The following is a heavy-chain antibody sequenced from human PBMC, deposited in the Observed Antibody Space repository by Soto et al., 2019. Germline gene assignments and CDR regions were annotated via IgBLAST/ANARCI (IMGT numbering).Heavy chain of an antibody. J-gene: IGHJ3*01. CDR3: VKEYCTGGTCFDAFDL. V-gene: IGHV3-48*03. CDR1: GFIFSDYE. D-gene: IGHD2-8*02. Sequence: EADLVESGGGLVQPGGSLPLSCAASGFIFSDYEVDWVRQAPGRGPEWISYISDGGTTIYYAASVKGRFTISRDDAKKSLYLHMNNLRVDDTAIYFCVKEYCTGGTCFDAFDLWGQGTVVTVSS. CDR2: ISDGGTTI.